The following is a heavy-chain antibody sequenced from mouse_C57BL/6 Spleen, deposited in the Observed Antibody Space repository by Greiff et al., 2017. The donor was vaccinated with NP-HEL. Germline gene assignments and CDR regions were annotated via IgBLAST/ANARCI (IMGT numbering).Heavy chain of an antibody. Sequence: QVQLQQPGAELVRPGSSVKLSCKASGYTFTSYWMDWVKQRPGQGLEWIGNIYPSDSETHYNQKFKDKATLTVDKSSSTAYMQLSSLTSEDSAVYYCARESYYGSSPFDYWGQGTTLTVSS. V-gene: IGHV1-61*01. D-gene: IGHD1-1*01. CDR1: GYTFTSYW. CDR3: ARESYYGSSPFDY. CDR2: IYPSDSET. J-gene: IGHJ2*01.